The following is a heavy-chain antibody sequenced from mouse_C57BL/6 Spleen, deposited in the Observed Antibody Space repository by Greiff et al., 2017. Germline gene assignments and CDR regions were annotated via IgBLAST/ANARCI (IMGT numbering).Heavy chain of an antibody. Sequence: VQLQQPGAELVMPGASVKLSCKASGYTFTSYWMHWVKQRPGQGLEWIGEIDPSDSYTNYNQKFKGKSTLTVDKSSSTAYMQLSSLTSEDSAVYYCARDDYYGSSWFAYWGQGTLVTVSA. V-gene: IGHV1-69*01. CDR1: GYTFTSYW. CDR3: ARDDYYGSSWFAY. J-gene: IGHJ3*01. D-gene: IGHD1-1*01. CDR2: IDPSDSYT.